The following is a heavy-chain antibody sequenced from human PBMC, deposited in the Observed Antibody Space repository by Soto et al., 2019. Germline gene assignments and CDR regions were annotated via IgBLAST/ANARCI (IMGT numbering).Heavy chain of an antibody. CDR2: IIPILGIA. J-gene: IGHJ4*02. Sequence: SVKVSCKASGGTFSSYTISWVRQAPGQGLEWMGRIIPILGIANYAQKFQGRVTITADKSTSTAYMELSSLRSEVTAVYYCAREPPSPAPFDYWGQGTLVTVSS. V-gene: IGHV1-69*04. CDR1: GGTFSSYT. CDR3: AREPPSPAPFDY.